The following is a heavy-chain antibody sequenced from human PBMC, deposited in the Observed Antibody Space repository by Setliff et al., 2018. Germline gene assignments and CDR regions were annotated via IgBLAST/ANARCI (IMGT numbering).Heavy chain of an antibody. CDR1: GGSISSSSYY. D-gene: IGHD4-17*01. CDR3: ARDHGDYGYYYYYMDA. V-gene: IGHV4-61*02. Sequence: PSETLSLTCTVSGGSISSSSYYWGWIRQPAGKGLEWIGRIYTSGSTNYNPSLKSRVTMSVDTSKNQFSLKLSSVTAADTAVYYCARDHGDYGYYYYYMDAWGKGTTVTVSS. J-gene: IGHJ6*03. CDR2: IYTSGST.